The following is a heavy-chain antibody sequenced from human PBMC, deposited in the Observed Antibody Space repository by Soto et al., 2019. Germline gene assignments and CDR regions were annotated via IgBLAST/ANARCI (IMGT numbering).Heavy chain of an antibody. Sequence: GGSLRLSCAASGFTFISYGMHWVRQAPGKGLQWVAFISYDGSDRYYEDSVKGRFTISRGNSKNTLYLQINSLRAEDTAVYYCARATNYYYGMDVWGQGTTVTVS. V-gene: IGHV3-33*05. D-gene: IGHD1-1*01. CDR1: GFTFISYG. CDR2: ISYDGSDR. CDR3: ARATNYYYGMDV. J-gene: IGHJ6*02.